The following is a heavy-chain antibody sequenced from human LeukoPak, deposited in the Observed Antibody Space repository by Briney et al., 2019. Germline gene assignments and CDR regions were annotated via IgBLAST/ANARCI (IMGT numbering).Heavy chain of an antibody. J-gene: IGHJ6*02. CDR1: GFTFSSYA. V-gene: IGHV3-30-3*01. CDR2: ISYDGSNK. Sequence: PGGSLRLSCAASGFTFSSYAMHWVRQAPGKGLEWVAVISYDGSNKYYADSVKGRFTISRDNPKNTLYLQMNSLRAEDTAVYYCARDRVLPDYYYGMDVWGQGTTVTVSS. D-gene: IGHD3-10*01. CDR3: ARDRVLPDYYYGMDV.